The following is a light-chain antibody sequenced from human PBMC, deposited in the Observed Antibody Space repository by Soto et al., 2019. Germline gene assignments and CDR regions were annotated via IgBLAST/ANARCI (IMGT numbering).Light chain of an antibody. CDR2: AAS. V-gene: IGKV1-5*01. Sequence: DIQMTQSPSRLSASVGDRVTITCRASQSIAYWLAWYQQKPGKAPNLLIYAASTLETGVPSRFSGSGYGTEFTLTIASLQPADSATYYCQQYNSFSKTFGRGTKV. J-gene: IGKJ1*01. CDR1: QSIAYW. CDR3: QQYNSFSKT.